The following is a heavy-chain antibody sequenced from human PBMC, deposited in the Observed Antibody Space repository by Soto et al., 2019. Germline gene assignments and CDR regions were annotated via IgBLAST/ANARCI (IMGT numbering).Heavy chain of an antibody. V-gene: IGHV4-34*01. CDR2: INHSGST. J-gene: IGHJ4*02. Sequence: SETLSLTCAVYGGSFSGYYWSWIRQPPGKGLEWIGEINHSGSTNYNPSLKSRVTISVDTSKNQFSLKLSSVTAADTAVYYCAISRGADDYWGQGTLVTVSS. CDR3: AISRGADDY. D-gene: IGHD3-16*01. CDR1: GGSFSGYY.